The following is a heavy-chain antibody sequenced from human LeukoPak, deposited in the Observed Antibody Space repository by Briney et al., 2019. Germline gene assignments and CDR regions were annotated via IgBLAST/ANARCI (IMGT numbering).Heavy chain of an antibody. V-gene: IGHV4-4*07. D-gene: IGHD2-15*01. CDR2: IYTSGST. Sequence: PSETLSLTCTVPGGSISSYYWSWIRQPPGKGLEWIGRIYTSGSTNYNPPLKSRVTMSVDTSKNQFSLKLSSVTAADTAVYYCARDNYCSGGSCYGYFDYWGQGTLVTVSS. CDR3: ARDNYCSGGSCYGYFDY. J-gene: IGHJ4*02. CDR1: GGSISSYY.